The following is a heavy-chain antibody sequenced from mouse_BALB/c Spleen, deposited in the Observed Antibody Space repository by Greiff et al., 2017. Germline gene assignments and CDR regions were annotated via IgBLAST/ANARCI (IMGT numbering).Heavy chain of an antibody. CDR2: IYPGDGDT. CDR3: AIITTANYFDY. V-gene: IGHV1-82*01. J-gene: IGHJ2*01. D-gene: IGHD1-2*01. CDR1: GYAFSSSW. Sequence: QVQLQQSGPELVKPGASVKISCKASGYAFSSSWMNWVKQRPGQGLEWIGRIYPGDGDTNYNGKFKGKATLTADKSSSTAYMQLSSLTSVDSAVYFCAIITTANYFDYWGQGTTLTVSS.